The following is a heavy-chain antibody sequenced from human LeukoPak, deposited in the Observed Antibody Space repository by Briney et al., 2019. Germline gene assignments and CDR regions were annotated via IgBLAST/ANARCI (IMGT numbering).Heavy chain of an antibody. Sequence: PSETLSLTCTVSGGSISSYYWSWIRQPPGKGLEWIGYIYYSGSTNYNPSLKSRVTISVDTSKNQFSLKLSSVTAADTAVYYCASRYCSGGSCYGPPDYWGQGTLVTVSS. J-gene: IGHJ4*02. CDR1: GGSISSYY. D-gene: IGHD2-15*01. V-gene: IGHV4-59*01. CDR3: ASRYCSGGSCYGPPDY. CDR2: IYYSGST.